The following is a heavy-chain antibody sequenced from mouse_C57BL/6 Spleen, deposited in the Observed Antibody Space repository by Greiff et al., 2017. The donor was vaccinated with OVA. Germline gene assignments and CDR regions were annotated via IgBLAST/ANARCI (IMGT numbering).Heavy chain of an antibody. CDR2: IHPSDSDT. CDR3: ARDGDDDGYWDFGV. J-gene: IGHJ1*03. Sequence: VQLQQPGAELVKPGASVKVSCKASGYTFTSYWMHWVKQRPGQGLEWIGRIHPSDSDTNYNQKFKGKATLTVDTSSSTAYMQLSSLTSEDSAVYDCARDGDDDGYWDFGVWGTGTTVTVAT. D-gene: IGHD2-4*01. CDR1: GYTFTSYW. V-gene: IGHV1-74*01.